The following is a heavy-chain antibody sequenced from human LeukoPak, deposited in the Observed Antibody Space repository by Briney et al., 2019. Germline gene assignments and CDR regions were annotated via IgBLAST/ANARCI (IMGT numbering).Heavy chain of an antibody. Sequence: GGSLRLSCAASGFSFSIYGMHWIRQAPGKGLEWVAVIWYDGSNKYYADSVKGRFTISRDNSKNTLYLQMNSLRAEDTAVYYCAKTTLKYCSSTSCYVDYWGQGTLVTVSS. J-gene: IGHJ4*02. CDR3: AKTTLKYCSSTSCYVDY. D-gene: IGHD2-2*01. CDR2: IWYDGSNK. V-gene: IGHV3-33*08. CDR1: GFSFSIYG.